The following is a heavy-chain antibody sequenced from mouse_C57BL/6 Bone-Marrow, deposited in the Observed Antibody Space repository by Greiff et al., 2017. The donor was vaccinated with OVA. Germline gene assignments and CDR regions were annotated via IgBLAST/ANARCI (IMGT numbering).Heavy chain of an antibody. CDR1: GYTFTSYW. V-gene: IGHV1-55*01. J-gene: IGHJ4*01. CDR3: ARMNYGSSYYYAMDY. D-gene: IGHD1-1*01. CDR2: IYPGSGSP. Sequence: QVQLQQPGAELVKPGASVKMSCKASGYTFTSYWITWVKQRPGQGLEWIGDIYPGSGSPNYNEKFKSKATLTVDTSSSTAYMQLSSLTSEDSAVYYCARMNYGSSYYYAMDYWGQGTSVTVSS.